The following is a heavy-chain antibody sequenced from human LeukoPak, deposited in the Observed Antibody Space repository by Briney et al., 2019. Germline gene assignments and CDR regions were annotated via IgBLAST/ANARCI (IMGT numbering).Heavy chain of an antibody. Sequence: ASVKVSFKASGYTFTIYYMHWVRQAPGQGLEWMGIINPSGGSTSYAQKFQGRVTMTRDTSTSTVYMELSSLRSEDTAVYYCARASSSSTPPYNWFDPWGQGTLVTVSS. CDR1: GYTFTIYY. D-gene: IGHD6-6*01. V-gene: IGHV1-46*01. CDR2: INPSGGST. CDR3: ARASSSSTPPYNWFDP. J-gene: IGHJ5*02.